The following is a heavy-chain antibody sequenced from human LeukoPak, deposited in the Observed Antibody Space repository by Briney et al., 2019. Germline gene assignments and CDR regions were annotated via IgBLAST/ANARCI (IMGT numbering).Heavy chain of an antibody. CDR2: IYYSGST. V-gene: IGHV4-59*11. Sequence: PSETLSLTCTVSGGSISSHYWSWIRQPPGKGLEWIGYIYYSGSTNYNPSLKSRVTISVDTSKNQFSLKLSSVTAADTAVYYCASGFHLDVWGKGTTATVSS. CDR3: ASGFHLDV. CDR1: GGSISSHY. J-gene: IGHJ6*04. D-gene: IGHD3-10*01.